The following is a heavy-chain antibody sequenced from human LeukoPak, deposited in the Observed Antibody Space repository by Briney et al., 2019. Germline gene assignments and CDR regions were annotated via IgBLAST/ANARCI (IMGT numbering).Heavy chain of an antibody. V-gene: IGHV1-2*02. J-gene: IGHJ5*02. CDR2: INPNSGDT. D-gene: IGHD6-13*01. CDR3: ASSTIAAAGTGWGSWFDP. CDR1: GYTFSGYY. Sequence: ASVKVSCKASGYTFSGYYLHWVRQAPGQGLEWMGWINPNSGDTGYAQRFQGRVTMTRDTSIRTIYMEIYMELTGLRFDDTAVYYCASSTIAAAGTGWGSWFDPWGQGTLVTVSS.